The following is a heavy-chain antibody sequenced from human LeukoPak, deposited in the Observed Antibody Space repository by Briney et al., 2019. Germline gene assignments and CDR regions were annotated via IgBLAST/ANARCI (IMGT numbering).Heavy chain of an antibody. CDR2: ISGSGGST. D-gene: IGHD3-22*01. Sequence: PGGSLRLSCAASGFTFSSYAMSWVRQAPGKGLEWVSAISGSGGSTYYADSVKGRFTISRDNSKNTLYLQMNSLRAEDTAVYYCATYGHYYDSSGYYWYDYWGQGTLVTVSS. V-gene: IGHV3-23*01. CDR3: ATYGHYYDSSGYYWYDY. J-gene: IGHJ4*02. CDR1: GFTFSSYA.